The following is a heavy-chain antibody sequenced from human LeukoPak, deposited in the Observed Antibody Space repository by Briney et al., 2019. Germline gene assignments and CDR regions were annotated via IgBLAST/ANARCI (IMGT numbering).Heavy chain of an antibody. D-gene: IGHD3-10*01. CDR1: GYTFTSYG. J-gene: IGHJ6*02. V-gene: IGHV1-18*01. CDR3: ASLYYYGSGTRMVTDRYYYGMDV. Sequence: GASVKVSCKASGYTFTSYGISWVRQAPGQGLEWMGWISAYNGNTNYAQKLHGRVTMTTDTSTSTAYMELRSLRSDDTAVYYCASLYYYGSGTRMVTDRYYYGMDVWGQGTTVTVSS. CDR2: ISAYNGNT.